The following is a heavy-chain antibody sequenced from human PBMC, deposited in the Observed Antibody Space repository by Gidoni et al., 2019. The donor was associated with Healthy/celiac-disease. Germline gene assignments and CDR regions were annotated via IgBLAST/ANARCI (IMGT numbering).Heavy chain of an antibody. CDR3: ARGMKDDFWSGYYTYYYGMDV. CDR2: IKSDGSST. D-gene: IGHD3-3*01. J-gene: IGHJ6*02. V-gene: IGHV3-74*01. CDR1: GFTFSSYW. Sequence: EVQLVESGGGLVQPGGSLRLSCAASGFTFSSYWMHWVRQAPGKGLVWVSRIKSDGSSTSYADSVKGRFTISRDNAKNTLYLQMNSLRAEDTAVYYCARGMKDDFWSGYYTYYYGMDVWGQGTTVTVSS.